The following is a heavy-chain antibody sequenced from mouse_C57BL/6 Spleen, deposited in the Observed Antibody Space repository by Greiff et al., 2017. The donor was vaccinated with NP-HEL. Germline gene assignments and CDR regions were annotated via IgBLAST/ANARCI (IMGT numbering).Heavy chain of an antibody. D-gene: IGHD5-1*01. CDR3: ARTVSTYGGYFDY. CDR2: ISRGSSTI. J-gene: IGHJ2*01. Sequence: EVMLVESGGGLVKPGGSLKLSCAASGFTFSDYGMNWVRQAPEKGLEWVAYISRGSSTIYYADTVKGGFTFSRDNAKTTLFLQMTSLRSEDTAMYYCARTVSTYGGYFDYWGQGTTLTVSS. V-gene: IGHV5-17*01. CDR1: GFTFSDYG.